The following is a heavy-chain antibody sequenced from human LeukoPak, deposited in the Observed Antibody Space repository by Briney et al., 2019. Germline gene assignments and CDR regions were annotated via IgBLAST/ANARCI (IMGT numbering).Heavy chain of an antibody. V-gene: IGHV4-39*01. CDR3: ARTRGYSGYVDAFDI. CDR2: IYYSGST. Sequence: SETLSLTCTVSGGSMSSGSSYWGWIRPPPGKGLAWIGSIYYSGSTYYNPSLKSRVTISADTSKNQFSLKLSSVTAADTAVYYCARTRGYSGYVDAFDIWGQGTMVTVFS. CDR1: GGSMSSGSSY. J-gene: IGHJ3*02. D-gene: IGHD5-12*01.